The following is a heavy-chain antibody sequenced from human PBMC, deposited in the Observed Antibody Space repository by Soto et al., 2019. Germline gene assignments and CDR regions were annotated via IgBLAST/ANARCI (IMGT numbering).Heavy chain of an antibody. Sequence: SVKVSCKASGGTFSSYAISWVRQAPGQGLEWMGGIIPIFGTANYAQKFQGRVTITADESTSTAYMELSSLRSEDTAVYYCARDRSHYYASSGYYLDYWGQGTLVTVSS. CDR3: ARDRSHYYASSGYYLDY. J-gene: IGHJ4*02. CDR1: GGTFSSYA. CDR2: IIPIFGTA. V-gene: IGHV1-69*13. D-gene: IGHD3-22*01.